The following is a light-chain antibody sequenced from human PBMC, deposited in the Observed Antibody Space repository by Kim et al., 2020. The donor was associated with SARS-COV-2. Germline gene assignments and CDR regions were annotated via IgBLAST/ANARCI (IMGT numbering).Light chain of an antibody. CDR2: AAS. J-gene: IGKJ2*01. Sequence: SVSPRKRATPPRRASQSVSSKLAWYQQKPGQAPRLLIYAASTRATGSPARFSGSGSGTEFTLTISSLQSEDFAVYYCQQYNNWPYTFGQGTKLEIK. CDR3: QQYNNWPYT. V-gene: IGKV3-15*01. CDR1: QSVSSK.